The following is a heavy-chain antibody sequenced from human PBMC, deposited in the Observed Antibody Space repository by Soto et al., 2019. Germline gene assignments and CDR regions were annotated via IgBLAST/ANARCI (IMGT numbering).Heavy chain of an antibody. CDR3: ARIYPNYYYYYMDV. CDR1: GYTFTSYD. J-gene: IGHJ6*03. Sequence: ASVKVSCKASGYTFTSYDINWARQATGQGLEWMGWMNPNSGNTGYAQKFQGRVTMTRNTSISTAYMELSSLRSEDTAVYYCARIYPNYYYYYMDVWGKGTTVTVSS. CDR2: MNPNSGNT. V-gene: IGHV1-8*01.